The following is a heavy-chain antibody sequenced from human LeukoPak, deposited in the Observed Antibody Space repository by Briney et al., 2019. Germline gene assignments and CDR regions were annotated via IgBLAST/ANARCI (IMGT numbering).Heavy chain of an antibody. J-gene: IGHJ3*02. Sequence: GGSLRLSCAASGFTFSSYSMNWVRQAPGKGLEWVSSISSSSSYIYYADSMKGRFTISRDNAKNSLYLQMNSLRAEDTAVYYCARDRRPYDYVWGSYRGGAFDIWGQGTMVTVSS. D-gene: IGHD3-16*02. CDR1: GFTFSSYS. CDR2: ISSSSSYI. V-gene: IGHV3-21*01. CDR3: ARDRRPYDYVWGSYRGGAFDI.